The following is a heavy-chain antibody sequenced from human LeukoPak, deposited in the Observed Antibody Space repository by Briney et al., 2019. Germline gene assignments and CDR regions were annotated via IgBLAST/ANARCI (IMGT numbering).Heavy chain of an antibody. V-gene: IGHV3-23*01. CDR3: TKDPGGFVVTPIRYFQH. CDR2: ISGHGDRT. Sequence: GGSLRLSCAASGFTFSSYAMNWVRQAPGKGPEWVSAISGHGDRTYYADSVKGRFTISRDNSKNTLYLQLDNLRAEDTAEYYCTKDPGGFVVTPIRYFQHWGQGTLVTVSS. D-gene: IGHD2-15*01. J-gene: IGHJ1*01. CDR1: GFTFSSYA.